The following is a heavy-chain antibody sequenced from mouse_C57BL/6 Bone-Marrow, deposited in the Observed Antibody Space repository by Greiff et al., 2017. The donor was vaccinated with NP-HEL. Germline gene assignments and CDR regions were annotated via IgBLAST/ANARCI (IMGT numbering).Heavy chain of an antibody. CDR1: GFTFSSYA. V-gene: IGHV5-9-1*02. Sequence: EVQLVESGEGLVKPGGSLKLSCAASGFTFSSYAMSWVRQTPEKRLEWVAYISSGGDYIYYADTVKGRFTITRDNARNTLYLQMSSLKSEDTAMYYCTRDPKLDYYAMDYWGQGTSVTVSS. CDR2: ISSGGDYI. J-gene: IGHJ4*01. CDR3: TRDPKLDYYAMDY.